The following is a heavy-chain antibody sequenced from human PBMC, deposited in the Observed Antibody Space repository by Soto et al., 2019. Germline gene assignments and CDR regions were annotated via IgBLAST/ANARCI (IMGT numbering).Heavy chain of an antibody. CDR2: ISGGGETT. J-gene: IGHJ4*02. CDR1: GFTFSSYA. CDR3: GLNSGSGSYYFDY. Sequence: EVPLLESGGGLVQPGGSLRLSCAASGFTFSSYAMWWVRQAPGKGLECVSAISGGGETTYYADSVKGRFTISRDNSNNTLYLQMNSLRAEDTAVYYCGLNSGSGSYYFDYWGQGTLVTVSS. V-gene: IGHV3-23*01. D-gene: IGHD3-10*01.